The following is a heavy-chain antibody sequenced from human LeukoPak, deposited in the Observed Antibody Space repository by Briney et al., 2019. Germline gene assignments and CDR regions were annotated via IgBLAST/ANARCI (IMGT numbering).Heavy chain of an antibody. CDR3: ARGYYGSGSYYPVYYYYGMDV. D-gene: IGHD3-10*01. V-gene: IGHV1-2*06. J-gene: IGHJ6*02. CDR2: INPNSGGT. CDR1: GYTFTGYY. Sequence: GASVKVSCKASGYTFTGYYMHWVRQPPGQGLEWMGRINPNSGGTNYAQKFQGRVTMTRDTSISTAYMELSRLRADDTAVYYCARGYYGSGSYYPVYYYYGMDVWGQGTTVTVSS.